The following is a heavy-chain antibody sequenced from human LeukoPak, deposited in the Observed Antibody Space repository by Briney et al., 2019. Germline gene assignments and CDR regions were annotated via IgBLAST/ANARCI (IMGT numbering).Heavy chain of an antibody. CDR2: IRYDGSSK. Sequence: PGGSLRLSCAASGLIFSSYGMYWVRQAPGKGPEWLSFIRYDGSSKYYADSVKGRFTISRDNSNNTLYLQLSSLRVEDTAMYYCVKERGYRSSWRLEYWGQGTLVTVSS. CDR1: GLIFSSYG. V-gene: IGHV3-30*02. CDR3: VKERGYRSSWRLEY. D-gene: IGHD6-13*01. J-gene: IGHJ4*02.